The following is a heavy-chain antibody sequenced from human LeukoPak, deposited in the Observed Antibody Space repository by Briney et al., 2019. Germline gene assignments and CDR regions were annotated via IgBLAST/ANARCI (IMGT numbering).Heavy chain of an antibody. V-gene: IGHV1-18*01. CDR1: GYTFTSYG. D-gene: IGHD1-26*01. CDR3: ARDPNTLVGAGGWFDP. CDR2: ISAYNGNT. J-gene: IGHJ5*02. Sequence: ASVKVSCKASGYTFTSYGISWVRQAPGQGLEWMGWISAYNGNTNYAQKLQGRVTMTTDTSTSTAYMKLRSLRSDDTAVYYCARDPNTLVGAGGWFDPWGQGTLVTVSS.